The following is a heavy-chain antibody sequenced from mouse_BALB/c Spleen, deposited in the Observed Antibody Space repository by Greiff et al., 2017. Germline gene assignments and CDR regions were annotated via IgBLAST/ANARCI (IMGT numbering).Heavy chain of an antibody. CDR1: GYSITSDYA. D-gene: IGHD1-1*01. CDR2: ISYSGST. CDR3: ARKDYGSSYAMDY. Sequence: EVMLVESGPGLVKPSQSLSLTCTVTGYSITSDYAWNWIRQFPGNKLEWMGYISYSGSTSYNPSLKSRISITRDTSKNQFFLQLNSVTTEDTATYYCARKDYGSSYAMDYWGQGTSVTVSS. J-gene: IGHJ4*01. V-gene: IGHV3-2*02.